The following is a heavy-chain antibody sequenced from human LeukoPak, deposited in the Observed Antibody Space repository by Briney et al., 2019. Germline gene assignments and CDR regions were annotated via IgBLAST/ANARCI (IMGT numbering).Heavy chain of an antibody. J-gene: IGHJ5*02. Sequence: GASVKVSCTASGYTFTSYGISWVRQAPGQGLEWMGWISAYNGNTNYAQKLQGRVTMTTDTSTSTAYMELRSLRPDDTAVYYCARDTGIAAAAPRWFDAWGQGTLVTVSS. CDR3: ARDTGIAAAAPRWFDA. D-gene: IGHD6-13*01. CDR1: GYTFTSYG. V-gene: IGHV1-18*04. CDR2: ISAYNGNT.